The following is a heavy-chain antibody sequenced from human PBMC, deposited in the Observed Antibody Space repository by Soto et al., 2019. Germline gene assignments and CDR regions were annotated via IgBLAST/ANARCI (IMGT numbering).Heavy chain of an antibody. CDR2: IIPIFGTA. Sequence: QVQLVQSGAEVKKPGSSVKVSCKASGGTFSSYAISWVRQAPGQWLEWMGGIIPIFGTANYAQKFQGRVTITVDESTSTADMDLSSLGSEDTALYYCARLERRGIDIWGQGTMVTVSS. V-gene: IGHV1-69*12. J-gene: IGHJ3*02. D-gene: IGHD1-1*01. CDR1: GGTFSSYA. CDR3: ARLERRGIDI.